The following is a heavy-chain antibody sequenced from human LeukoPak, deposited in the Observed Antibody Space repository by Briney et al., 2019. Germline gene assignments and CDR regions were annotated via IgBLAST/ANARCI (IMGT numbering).Heavy chain of an antibody. CDR1: GFTFDDYG. D-gene: IGHD1-14*01. J-gene: IGHJ6*03. V-gene: IGHV3-7*01. Sequence: GGSLRLSCAASGFTFDDYGMSWVRQAPGKGLEWVANIKQDGSEKYYVDSVKGRFTISRDNAKNSLYLQMNSLRAEDTAVYYCARGNLPFHYYMDVWGKGTTVTVSS. CDR2: IKQDGSEK. CDR3: ARGNLPFHYYMDV.